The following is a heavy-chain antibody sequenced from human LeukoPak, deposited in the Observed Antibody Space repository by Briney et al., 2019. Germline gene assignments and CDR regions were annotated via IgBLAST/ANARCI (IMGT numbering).Heavy chain of an antibody. CDR3: AKATSGYCSSTSCYDFDY. J-gene: IGHJ4*02. Sequence: PSETLSLTCTVSGYSISSGYYWGWIRQPPGKGLEWIGYIYHSGSTYYNPSLKSRVTISVDRSKNQFSLKLSSVTAADTAVYYCAKATSGYCSSTSCYDFDYWGQGTLVTVSS. CDR2: IYHSGST. CDR1: GYSISSGYY. D-gene: IGHD2-2*01. V-gene: IGHV4-38-2*02.